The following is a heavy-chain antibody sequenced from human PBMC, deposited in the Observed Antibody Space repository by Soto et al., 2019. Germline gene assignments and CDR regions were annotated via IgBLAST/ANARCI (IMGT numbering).Heavy chain of an antibody. CDR1: GFTFSTSS. V-gene: IGHV3-48*02. CDR3: ARDYRSTIFGVVIRNYFGVDV. D-gene: IGHD3-3*01. Sequence: GGSLRLSCAASGFTFSTSSMSWVRQAPGKGLEWVSYISYSSSMIYYAPSVKGRFTISRDNAKNSLYLQMNSLGDEDTAVYYCARDYRSTIFGVVIRNYFGVDVWGQGTTVTVSS. J-gene: IGHJ6*02. CDR2: ISYSSSMI.